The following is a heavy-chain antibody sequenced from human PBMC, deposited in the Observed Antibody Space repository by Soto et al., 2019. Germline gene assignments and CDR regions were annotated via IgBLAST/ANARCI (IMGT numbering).Heavy chain of an antibody. V-gene: IGHV3-23*01. CDR3: AKEGYDFWSGPYNWFDP. CDR1: GFTFSSYA. J-gene: IGHJ5*02. CDR2: ISGSGGST. Sequence: GGSLRLSCAASGFTFSSYAMSWVRQAPGKGLEWVSAISGSGGSTYYADSVKGRFTISRDNSKNTLYLQMNSLRAEDTAVYYCAKEGYDFWSGPYNWFDPWGQGTLVTVSS. D-gene: IGHD3-3*01.